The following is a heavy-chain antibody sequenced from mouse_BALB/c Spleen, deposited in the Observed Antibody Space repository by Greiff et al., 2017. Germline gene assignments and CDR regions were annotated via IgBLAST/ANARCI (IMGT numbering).Heavy chain of an antibody. Sequence: VKLMESGPGLVAPSQSLSITCTVSGFSLTSYGVHWVRQPPGKGLEWLGVIWAGGSTNYNSALMSRLSISKNNSKSQVFLKMNSLQTDDTAMYYCGKYWDGGGYAMDYWGQGTSVTVSS. V-gene: IGHV2-9*02. CDR2: IWAGGST. CDR1: GFSLTSYG. J-gene: IGHJ4*01. D-gene: IGHD4-1*01. CDR3: GKYWDGGGYAMDY.